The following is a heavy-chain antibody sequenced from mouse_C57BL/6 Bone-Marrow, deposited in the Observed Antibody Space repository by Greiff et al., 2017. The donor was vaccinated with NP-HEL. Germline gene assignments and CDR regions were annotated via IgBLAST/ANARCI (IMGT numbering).Heavy chain of an antibody. J-gene: IGHJ3*01. CDR3: AREDYSNLAWFAY. CDR2: IDPSDSYT. D-gene: IGHD2-5*01. Sequence: QVQLQQPGAELVKPGASVKLSCKASGYTFTSCWMQWVKQRPGQGLEWIGEIDPSDSYTNYNQKFKGKATLTVDTSSSTAYMQLSSLTSEDSAVYYCAREDYSNLAWFAYWGQGTLVTVSA. V-gene: IGHV1-50*01. CDR1: GYTFTSCW.